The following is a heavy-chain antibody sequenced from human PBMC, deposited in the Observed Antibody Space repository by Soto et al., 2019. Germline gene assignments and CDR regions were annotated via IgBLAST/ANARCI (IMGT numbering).Heavy chain of an antibody. CDR3: AREDDGGDRDYYG. CDR2: IHYSGSV. V-gene: IGHV4-30-4*02. CDR1: GGSITFDHYH. D-gene: IGHD2-21*02. J-gene: IGHJ6*01. Sequence: KPPDSLSLSFNLSGGSITFDHYHWTWIRQPPGKGLEWIGYIHYSGSVFYNPSLQSRLSMSVDTSKNLFSLKLSSVTAADTAVYFCAREDDGGDRDYYG.